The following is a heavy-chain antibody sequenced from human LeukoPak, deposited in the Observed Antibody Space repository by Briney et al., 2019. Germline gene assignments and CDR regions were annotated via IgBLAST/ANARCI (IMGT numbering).Heavy chain of an antibody. Sequence: SETLSLTCTVSGGSISSGGYYWSWIRQHPGKGLEWIGYIYYSGSTYYNPSLKSRVTISVDTSKNQFSLKLSSVTAAGTAVYYCARLTMTTVTTGAFHFWGQGTMVTVSS. CDR2: IYYSGST. CDR1: GGSISSGGYY. CDR3: ARLTMTTVTTGAFHF. J-gene: IGHJ3*01. V-gene: IGHV4-31*03. D-gene: IGHD4-17*01.